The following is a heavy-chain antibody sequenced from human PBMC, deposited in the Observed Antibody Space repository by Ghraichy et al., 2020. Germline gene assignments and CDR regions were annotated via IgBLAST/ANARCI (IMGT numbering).Heavy chain of an antibody. Sequence: GGSLRLSCAASGFTFSSYAMSWVRQAPGKGLEWVSAISGSGGSTYYADSVKGRFTISRDNSKNTLYLQMNSLRAEDTAVYYCAKDPSGLRLGELSSPDYWGQGTLVTVSS. V-gene: IGHV3-23*01. CDR3: AKDPSGLRLGELSSPDY. D-gene: IGHD3-16*02. CDR2: ISGSGGST. CDR1: GFTFSSYA. J-gene: IGHJ4*02.